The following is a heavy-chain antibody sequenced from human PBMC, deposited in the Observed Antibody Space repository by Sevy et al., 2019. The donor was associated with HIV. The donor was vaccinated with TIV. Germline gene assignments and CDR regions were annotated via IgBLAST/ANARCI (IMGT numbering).Heavy chain of an antibody. CDR3: ARDSEMATTDALDV. D-gene: IGHD5-12*01. J-gene: IGHJ3*01. CDR1: RFTFKYYW. CDR2: IKQDGSEK. Sequence: GGSLRLSCAASRFTFKYYWMSWVRQAPGKGLEWVANIKQDGSEKYYVDSVKGRFTISRDNAKNSLYLQMNSLGAVDTAMYYCARDSEMATTDALDVWGQGTTVTVSS. V-gene: IGHV3-7*01.